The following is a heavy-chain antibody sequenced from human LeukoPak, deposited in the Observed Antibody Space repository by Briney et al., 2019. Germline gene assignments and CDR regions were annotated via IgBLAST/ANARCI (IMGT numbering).Heavy chain of an antibody. V-gene: IGHV3-66*01. CDR3: ARGPIPSRPPLY. J-gene: IGHJ4*02. CDR1: GFTVSNNY. CDR2: IYGGGGT. Sequence: PGGSLRLSCAVSGFTVSNNYMNWVRQAPGKGLEWVSVIYGGGGTYYTDSVKGRFIISRDNSKNTLYLQMNSLRAEDTAVYYCARGPIPSRPPLYWGQGTLVTVSS. D-gene: IGHD6-6*01.